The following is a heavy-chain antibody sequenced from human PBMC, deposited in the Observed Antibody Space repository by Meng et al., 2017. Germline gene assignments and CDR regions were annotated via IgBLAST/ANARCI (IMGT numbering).Heavy chain of an antibody. D-gene: IGHD2-15*01. J-gene: IGHJ4*02. V-gene: IGHV4-61*01. CDR2: IYYSGST. CDR3: ARDCSGGSCYSIGV. CDR1: GGSVSSGSYY. Sequence: VQLQEAGPGRLRPSGTLSLSCTVPGGSVSSGSYYWSWIRQPPGKGLEWIGYIYYSGSTNYNPSLKSRVTISVDTSKNQFSLKLSSVTAADTAVYYCARDCSGGSCYSIGVWGQGTLVTVSS.